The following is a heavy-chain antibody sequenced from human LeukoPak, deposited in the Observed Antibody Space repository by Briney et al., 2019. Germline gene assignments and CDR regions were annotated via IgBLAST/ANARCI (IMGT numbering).Heavy chain of an antibody. D-gene: IGHD1-14*01. CDR1: GYTFTDYW. CDR3: GGHGLPGCIGGKFFKAFHHHGMDV. V-gene: IGHV5-51*01. Sequence: GESLKISCKGSGYTFTDYWIGWVRQMPGKGLEWMGIIFPDDSDTKYSPSFQGQATISVDKSTSTAYLQWSGLKDSDSPMYYCGGHGLPGCIGGKFFKAFHHHGMDVWGQGTTVNVSS. CDR2: IFPDDSDT. J-gene: IGHJ6*02.